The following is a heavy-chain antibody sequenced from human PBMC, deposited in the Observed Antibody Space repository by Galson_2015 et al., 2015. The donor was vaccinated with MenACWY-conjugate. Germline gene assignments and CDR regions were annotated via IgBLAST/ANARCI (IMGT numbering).Heavy chain of an antibody. CDR1: GYTFSNYW. CDR3: ARRPSHYYGMDV. V-gene: IGHV5-51*01. J-gene: IGHJ6*02. CDR2: IYPGDSDT. Sequence: SGAEVKKPGESLKISCKGSGYTFSNYWIGWVRQMPGKGLEWMGIIYPGDSDTRYSPSLQGQVTISADKSISTAYLQWSSLKAADTGIYFCARRPSHYYGMDVWGQGTTVTVSS.